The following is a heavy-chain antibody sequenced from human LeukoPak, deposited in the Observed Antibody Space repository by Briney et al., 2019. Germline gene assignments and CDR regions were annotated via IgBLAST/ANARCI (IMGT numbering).Heavy chain of an antibody. V-gene: IGHV4-59*12. CDR2: IYYSGST. CDR3: ARANSGTYSSPWDY. D-gene: IGHD1-26*01. CDR1: GGSISSFY. J-gene: IGHJ4*02. Sequence: PSETLSLTCTVSGGSISSFYWNWIRQSPGKGLEWIGCIYYSGSTNYNPSPKSRVSISIDTSKNQFSLKLSSVTAADTAVYYCARANSGTYSSPWDYWGLGTLDNVSS.